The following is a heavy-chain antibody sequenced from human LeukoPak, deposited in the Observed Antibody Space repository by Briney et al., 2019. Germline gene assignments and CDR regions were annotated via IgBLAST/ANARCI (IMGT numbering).Heavy chain of an antibody. D-gene: IGHD4-17*01. V-gene: IGHV3-7*01. Sequence: GSLRLSCAASGFTFNGFWMSWVRQAPGKGLEWLANIKQDGSDIYYLGSVRGRFTISRDNAMNSLYLQMNSLRAEDTAVYYCTRDALYGDPSYYYMDVWGKGTTVTVSS. CDR1: GFTFNGFW. CDR2: IKQDGSDI. CDR3: TRDALYGDPSYYYMDV. J-gene: IGHJ6*03.